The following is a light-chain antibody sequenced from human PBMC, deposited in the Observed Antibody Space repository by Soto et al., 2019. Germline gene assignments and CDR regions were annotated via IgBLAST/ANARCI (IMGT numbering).Light chain of an antibody. Sequence: QSVLTQPPSVSAAPGQKVTISCSGSSSTTGNNYVSWYQQLPGTAPKLLIYENDKRPSGIPDRFSGSKSGTSATLDITGLQTGDEADHYCATWDSSLSTGVFGTGTKLTVL. J-gene: IGLJ1*01. V-gene: IGLV1-51*02. CDR3: ATWDSSLSTGV. CDR2: END. CDR1: SSTTGNNY.